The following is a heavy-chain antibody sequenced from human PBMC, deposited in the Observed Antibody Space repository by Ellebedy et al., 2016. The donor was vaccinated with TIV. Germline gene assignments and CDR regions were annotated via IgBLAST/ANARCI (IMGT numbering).Heavy chain of an antibody. D-gene: IGHD1-14*01. V-gene: IGHV4-39*01. CDR3: ASQPEAPDY. Sequence: MPSETLSLTCTVSGGSISSSSYYWGWIRQPPGKGLEWIGSIYYSGSTYYNPSLKSRVTISVDTSKNQFSLKLSSVTAADTAVYYCASQPEAPDYWGQGTLVTVSS. J-gene: IGHJ4*02. CDR2: IYYSGST. CDR1: GGSISSSSYY.